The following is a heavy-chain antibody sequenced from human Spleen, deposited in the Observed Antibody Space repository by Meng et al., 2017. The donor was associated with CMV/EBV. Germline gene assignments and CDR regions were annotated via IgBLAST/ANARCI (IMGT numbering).Heavy chain of an antibody. J-gene: IGHJ4*02. CDR3: IWNDLGDY. CDR1: GGSISSGDYY. Sequence: VPLQESGPGLVKPSQTLSLTCTVSGGSISSGDYYWSWIRQPPGKGLEWIGRIKSKTDGETADYNAPVKGRFTISRDDSKNTLYLQMNSLKTEDTAIYYCIWNDLGDYWGQGTLVTVSS. D-gene: IGHD1-1*01. V-gene: IGHV3-15*01. CDR2: IKSKTDGETA.